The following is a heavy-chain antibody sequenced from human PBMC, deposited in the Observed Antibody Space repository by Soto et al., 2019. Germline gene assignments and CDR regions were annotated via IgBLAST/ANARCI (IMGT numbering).Heavy chain of an antibody. J-gene: IGHJ5*02. CDR2: ISAYNGNT. D-gene: IGHD6-19*01. CDR3: AGYSSGWYWFDP. Sequence: ASVKVSCKASGYTFTNYGISWVRQAPGQGLEWMGWISAYNGNTNYAQKLQGRVTMTTDTSTSTAYMELRSLRPDDTAVYYCAGYSSGWYWFDPWGQGTLVTVSS. CDR1: GYTFTNYG. V-gene: IGHV1-18*01.